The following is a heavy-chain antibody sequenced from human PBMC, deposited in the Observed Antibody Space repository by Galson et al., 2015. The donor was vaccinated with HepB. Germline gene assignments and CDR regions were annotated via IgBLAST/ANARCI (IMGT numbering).Heavy chain of an antibody. J-gene: IGHJ4*02. Sequence: SLRLSCAASGFTFNSYAMNWVRQAPGKGLEWVAVLSSHGDNEYYADSVKGRFTISRDNSENTVYLQMHSLRVEDTAVYYCARTFYFDYWGQGTLVTVSS. CDR1: GFTFNSYA. CDR2: LSSHGDNE. V-gene: IGHV3-30*04. D-gene: IGHD3-16*01. CDR3: ARTFYFDY.